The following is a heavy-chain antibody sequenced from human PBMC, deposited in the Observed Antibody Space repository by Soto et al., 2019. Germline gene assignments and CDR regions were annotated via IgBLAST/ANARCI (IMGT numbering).Heavy chain of an antibody. CDR3: ATPTIAAPRPPIGVAFDI. CDR1: GGSISSSSYY. V-gene: IGHV4-39*01. D-gene: IGHD6-6*01. CDR2: VYYSGST. J-gene: IGHJ3*02. Sequence: QLQLQESGPGLVKPSETLSLTCTVSGGSISSSSYYWGWIRQPPGKGLEWIGSVYYSGSTYYNPSLKSRVTISVDTSKNQFSLRLISVTAADTAVYYCATPTIAAPRPPIGVAFDIWGQGTMVTVSS.